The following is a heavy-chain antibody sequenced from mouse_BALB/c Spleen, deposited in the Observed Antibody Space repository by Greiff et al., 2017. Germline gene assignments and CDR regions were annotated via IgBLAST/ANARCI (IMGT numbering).Heavy chain of an antibody. CDR3: ERSTTVKGGVYFDY. D-gene: IGHD2-12*01. CDR2: ISTYYGDA. Sequence: QVQLQQSGAELVRPGVSVKISCKGSGYTFTDYAMHWVKQSHAKSLEWIGVISTYYGDASYNQKFKGKATMTVDKSSSTAYMELARLTSEDSAIYYGERSTTVKGGVYFDYWGQGTTLTVSS. V-gene: IGHV1S137*01. CDR1: GYTFTDYA. J-gene: IGHJ2*01.